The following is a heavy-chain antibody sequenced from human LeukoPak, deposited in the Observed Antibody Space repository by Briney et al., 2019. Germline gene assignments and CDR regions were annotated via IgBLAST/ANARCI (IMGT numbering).Heavy chain of an antibody. Sequence: PGVSLRLSCAASGFTFSSYGMHWVRHAPGKGLEWVADISYHGSNIYYGDYVKGRFTISRDNSKNTLYIQMSSLRAEDTAVYYCVKAAGSWYGYFDYWGQGTLVTV. D-gene: IGHD6-13*01. CDR2: ISYHGSNI. J-gene: IGHJ4*02. V-gene: IGHV3-30*19. CDR1: GFTFSSYG. CDR3: VKAAGSWYGYFDY.